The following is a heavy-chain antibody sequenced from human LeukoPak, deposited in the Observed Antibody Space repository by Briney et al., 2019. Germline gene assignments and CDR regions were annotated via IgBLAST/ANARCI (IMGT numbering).Heavy chain of an antibody. J-gene: IGHJ3*02. CDR1: GGSISSGGYY. V-gene: IGHV4-30-2*01. CDR2: IYHSGST. Sequence: PSETLSLTCTVSGGSISSGGYYWSWIRQPPGKGLEWIGYIYHSGSTYYNPSPKSRVTISVDRSKNQFSLKLSSVTAADTAVYYCARATAPITIFGVVIDPVDAFDIWGQGTMVTVSS. D-gene: IGHD3-3*01. CDR3: ARATAPITIFGVVIDPVDAFDI.